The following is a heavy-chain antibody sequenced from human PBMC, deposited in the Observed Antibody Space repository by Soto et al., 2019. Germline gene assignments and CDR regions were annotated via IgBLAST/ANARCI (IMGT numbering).Heavy chain of an antibody. D-gene: IGHD6-19*01. V-gene: IGHV1-2*02. CDR3: ARDNGYSSSDFDY. CDR1: GYTFTDYY. J-gene: IGHJ4*02. CDR2: INPNSGGT. Sequence: QVQLVQSGAEVKKPGASVKVSCKASGYTFTDYYIYWVRQAPGQGLEWMGWINPNSGGTDYAQKFQGRVTMTTDTSINTAYMDLSRLRSDDTAVYYCARDNGYSSSDFDYWGQGSLVTVSS.